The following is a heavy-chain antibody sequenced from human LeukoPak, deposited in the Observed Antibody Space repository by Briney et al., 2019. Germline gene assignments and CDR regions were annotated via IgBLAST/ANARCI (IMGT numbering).Heavy chain of an antibody. CDR2: IWYDGSNK. J-gene: IGHJ6*02. CDR1: GFTFRSHA. Sequence: PGGALRLSCATSGFTFRSHAMHWVRQSPGKGLEWVAQIWYDGSNKYYADSVKGRFSVSRDNFKNTLYLQMNSLSVQDTAVYYCARDGPRLPPYAMDLRGQRTTITVPS. CDR3: ARDGPRLPPYAMDL. V-gene: IGHV3-33*01.